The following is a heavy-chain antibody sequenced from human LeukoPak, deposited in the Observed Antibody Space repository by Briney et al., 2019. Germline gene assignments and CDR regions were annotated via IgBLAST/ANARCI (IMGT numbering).Heavy chain of an antibody. CDR2: INHSGST. V-gene: IGHV4-34*01. CDR3: ARGVVVVAVRYYFDY. Sequence: PSETLSLTCAVYGGSFSGYYWSWIRQPPGKGLEWIGEINHSGSTNYNPSLKSRVTIPVDTSKNQFSLKLSSVTAADTAVYYCARGVVVVAVRYYFDYWGQGTLVTVSS. D-gene: IGHD2-15*01. CDR1: GGSFSGYY. J-gene: IGHJ4*02.